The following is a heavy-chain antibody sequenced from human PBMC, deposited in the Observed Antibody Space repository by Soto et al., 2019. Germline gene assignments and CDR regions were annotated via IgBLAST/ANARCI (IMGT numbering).Heavy chain of an antibody. CDR1: GYTFTRYY. CDR2: INPNSGGT. CDR3: ASSAAAGTGYYYYYYMDV. V-gene: IGHV1-2*04. J-gene: IGHJ6*03. Sequence: ASVKVSCKASGYTFTRYYMHWVRQAPGQGLEWMGWINPNSGGTNYAQKFQGWVTMTRDTSISTAYMELSRLRSDDTAVYYCASSAAAGTGYYYYYYMDVWGKGTTVTVSS. D-gene: IGHD6-13*01.